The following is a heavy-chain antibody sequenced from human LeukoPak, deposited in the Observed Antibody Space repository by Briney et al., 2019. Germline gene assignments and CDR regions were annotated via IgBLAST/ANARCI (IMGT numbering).Heavy chain of an antibody. CDR2: IGGSGGRT. Sequence: PGGSLRLSCAASGFTFSSYAMSWVRQAPGKGLEWVSAIGGSGGRTYYADSVKGRFTISRDNSKNTLYLQMNSLRAEDTAVYYCASRGAPFDYWGQGTLVTVSS. J-gene: IGHJ4*02. CDR1: GFTFSSYA. D-gene: IGHD1-26*01. CDR3: ASRGAPFDY. V-gene: IGHV3-23*01.